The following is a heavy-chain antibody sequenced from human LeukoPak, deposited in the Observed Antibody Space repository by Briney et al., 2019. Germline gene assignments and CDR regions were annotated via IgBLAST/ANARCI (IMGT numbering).Heavy chain of an antibody. CDR3: ARVYSANGYGSGYYDY. D-gene: IGHD3-10*01. J-gene: IGHJ4*02. CDR1: GFTFSTYD. Sequence: NPGGSLRLSRVASGFTFSTYDMNWVRQAPGKGLEWVSAITSTSNHINYADSVKGRFTISRDSANNSLYLQMNSLRAEDTAVYYCARVYSANGYGSGYYDYWGQGTLVTVSS. CDR2: ITSTSNHI. V-gene: IGHV3-21*01.